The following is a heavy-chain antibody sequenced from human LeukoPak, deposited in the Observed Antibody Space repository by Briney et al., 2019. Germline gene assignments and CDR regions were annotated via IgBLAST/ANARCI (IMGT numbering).Heavy chain of an antibody. Sequence: SETLSLTCAVYGGSFSGYYWSWIRQPPGKGLEWIGEINHSGSTNYNPSLKSRVTISVDTSKNQFSLKLSSVTAADTAVYYCARVISGAARNTNDYWGQGTLVTVFS. CDR2: INHSGST. J-gene: IGHJ4*02. V-gene: IGHV4-34*01. CDR1: GGSFSGYY. CDR3: ARVISGAARNTNDY. D-gene: IGHD6-6*01.